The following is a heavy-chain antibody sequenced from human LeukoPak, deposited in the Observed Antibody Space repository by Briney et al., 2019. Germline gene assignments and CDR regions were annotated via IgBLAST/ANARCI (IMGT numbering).Heavy chain of an antibody. CDR1: GGSISSSSYY. Sequence: SETLSLTCTVSGGSISSSSYYWGWIRQPPGKGLEWIGSIYYSGSTNYNPSLKSRVTISVDKSKNQFSLKLSSVTAADTAVYYCARDLGSGFDYWGQGTLVTVSS. D-gene: IGHD1-26*01. J-gene: IGHJ4*02. V-gene: IGHV4-39*07. CDR3: ARDLGSGFDY. CDR2: IYYSGST.